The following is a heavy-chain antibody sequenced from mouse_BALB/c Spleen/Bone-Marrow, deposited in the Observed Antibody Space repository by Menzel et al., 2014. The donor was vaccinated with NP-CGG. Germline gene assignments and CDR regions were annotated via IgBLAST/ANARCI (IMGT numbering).Heavy chain of an antibody. CDR2: IDPENGNT. V-gene: IGHV14-1*02. CDR1: GFNIKDYY. J-gene: IGHJ4*01. CDR3: ARGDGYAMGY. Sequence: VQLQQSGAEIVRPGALVKLSRKASGFNIKDYYMQWVKQRPEQGLEWIGWIDPENGNTIYDPKFQGKASITADTSSNTAYLQLSSLTSEDTAVYYCARGDGYAMGYWGQGTSVTVSS.